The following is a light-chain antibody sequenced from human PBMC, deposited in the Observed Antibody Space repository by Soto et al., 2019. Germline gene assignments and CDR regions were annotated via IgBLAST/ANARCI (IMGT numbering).Light chain of an antibody. Sequence: EIVLTQSPGTLSLSPGERATLSCRASQSVSSSYLAWYQQKPGQAPRLLIYGASSRATGIPDRFSGSGSGTDFTLTISRLEPEDFAVYYCQQYGSSFPITFGQGTRLE. CDR1: QSVSSSY. CDR2: GAS. J-gene: IGKJ5*01. V-gene: IGKV3-20*01. CDR3: QQYGSSFPIT.